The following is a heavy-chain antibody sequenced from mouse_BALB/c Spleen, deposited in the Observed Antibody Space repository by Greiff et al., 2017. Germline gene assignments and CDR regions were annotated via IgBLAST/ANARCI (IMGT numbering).Heavy chain of an antibody. CDR1: GFTFTDYY. CDR3: ARDKGLRHAMDY. J-gene: IGHJ4*01. CDR2: IRNKANGYTT. V-gene: IGHV7-3*02. Sequence: EVQLVESGGGLVQPGGSLRLSCATSGFTFTDYYMSWVRQPPGKALEWLGFIRNKANGYTTEYSASVKGRFTISRDNSQSILYLQMNTLRAEDSATYYCARDKGLRHAMDYWGQGTSVTVSS. D-gene: IGHD2-4*01.